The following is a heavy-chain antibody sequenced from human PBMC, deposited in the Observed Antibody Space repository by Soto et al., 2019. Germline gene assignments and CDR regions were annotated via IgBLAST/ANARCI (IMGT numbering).Heavy chain of an antibody. V-gene: IGHV5-51*01. CDR1: GYDFTTYW. J-gene: IGHJ6*02. Sequence: PGESLKISCKGSGYDFTTYWIGWVRQMPGKGLEWMGIIYPGDSDTRYSPSFQGQVTISADKSISTAYLQWSSLKASDTVMYYCARLGYYYDSSGPGDYYYYGMDVWGQGTTVTVSS. CDR3: ARLGYYYDSSGPGDYYYYGMDV. CDR2: IYPGDSDT. D-gene: IGHD3-22*01.